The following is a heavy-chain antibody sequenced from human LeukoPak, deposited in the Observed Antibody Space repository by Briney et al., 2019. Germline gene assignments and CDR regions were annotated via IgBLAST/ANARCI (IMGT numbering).Heavy chain of an antibody. CDR2: IYSGGST. Sequence: GGSLRLSCAACGFTFNSNYMSWVRQAPGKGLEWVSVIYSGGSTYYSDSVKGRFTISRDNSKNTLYLQMNSLRAEDTAVSYCAGERGSLYCSRSYYNMGNYYYGKDVWGQGTTVTVSS. V-gene: IGHV3-66*01. D-gene: IGHD3-10*01. CDR3: AGERGSLYCSRSYYNMGNYYYGKDV. J-gene: IGHJ6*02. CDR1: GFTFNSNY.